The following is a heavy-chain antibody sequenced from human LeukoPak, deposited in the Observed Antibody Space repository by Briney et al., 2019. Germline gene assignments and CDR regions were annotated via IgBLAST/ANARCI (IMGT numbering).Heavy chain of an antibody. CDR1: GGSLSAYY. CDR2: INHSGST. CDR3: ARHRRGIAAAGANYYYYYMDV. J-gene: IGHJ6*03. Sequence: PSETLSLTCAVYGGSLSAYYWTWIRQPPGKGLEWIGEINHSGSTNYNPSLKSRVTISVDTSKNQFSLKLSSVTAADTAVYYCARHRRGIAAAGANYYYYYMDVWGKGTTVTISS. V-gene: IGHV4-34*01. D-gene: IGHD6-13*01.